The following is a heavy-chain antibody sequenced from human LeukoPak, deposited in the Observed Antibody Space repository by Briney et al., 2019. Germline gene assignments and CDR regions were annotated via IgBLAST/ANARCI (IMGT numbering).Heavy chain of an antibody. CDR1: GYTFTRYY. CDR3: ARGKRWLQEAFDI. J-gene: IGHJ3*02. D-gene: IGHD5-24*01. V-gene: IGHV1-46*01. CDR2: IHPSGGST. Sequence: SVQVSCKASGYTFTRYYMHWVRQDPGPRLEWTGIIHPSGGSTNYAQKFQGRATMTRDMSTRTVYMELSSLRSEDTAVYYCARGKRWLQEAFDIWGQGTMVTVSS.